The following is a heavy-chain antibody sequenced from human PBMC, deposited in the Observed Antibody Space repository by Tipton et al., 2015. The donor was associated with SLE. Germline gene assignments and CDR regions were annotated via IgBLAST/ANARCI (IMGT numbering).Heavy chain of an antibody. V-gene: IGHV1-69*01. CDR2: VIPVFDET. Sequence: QVQLVQSGAEVKKPGSSVRVSCKASGGTSNNFVISWVRQAPGQGLEWMGGVIPVFDETQYAQKFQGRVTITADASTRTAYMELSSLKSEDTAVYYCVRGRGVTGPDPWYFDLWGRGTLVTVSS. CDR3: VRGRGVTGPDPWYFDL. CDR1: GGTSNNFV. J-gene: IGHJ2*01. D-gene: IGHD3-10*01.